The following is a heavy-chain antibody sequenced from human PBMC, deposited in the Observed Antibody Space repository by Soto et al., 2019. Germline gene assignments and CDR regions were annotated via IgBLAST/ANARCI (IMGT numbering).Heavy chain of an antibody. CDR1: GFTFSTYN. V-gene: IGHV3-48*02. CDR2: ITNTGETI. Sequence: EVQMVESGGGLVQPGGSLRLSCAGSGFTFSTYNMDWVRQAPGKGLEWISYITNTGETIYYADSVRGRFTISRDNAKNALFLQINSLRDEDTAVYYCARDGERGFDMDVWGQGTTVTVSS. CDR3: ARDGERGFDMDV. J-gene: IGHJ6*02.